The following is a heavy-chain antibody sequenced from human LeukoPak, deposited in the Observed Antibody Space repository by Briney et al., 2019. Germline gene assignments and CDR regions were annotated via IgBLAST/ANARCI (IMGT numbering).Heavy chain of an antibody. CDR1: GFTFSSYA. V-gene: IGHV4-59*08. CDR2: IYYTGIS. D-gene: IGHD3-10*01. Sequence: PGGSLRLSCAASGFTFSSYAMSWTRQPPGKGLEWIAYIYYTGISDYNPSLKSRATISLDTSKNQFSLRLTSVTAADTAVYYCARHLSYSGSGPYFDSWGQGTLVTVSS. CDR3: ARHLSYSGSGPYFDS. J-gene: IGHJ4*02.